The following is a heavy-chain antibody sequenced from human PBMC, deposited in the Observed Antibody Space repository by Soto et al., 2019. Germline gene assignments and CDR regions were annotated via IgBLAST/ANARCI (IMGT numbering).Heavy chain of an antibody. CDR3: AREDLWFGELSGYYYYMDV. CDR1: GYTFTSYA. V-gene: IGHV1-3*01. Sequence: ASVKVSCKASGYTFTSYAMHWVRQAPGQRLEWMGWINAGNGNTKYSQKFQGRVTITRDTSASTAYMELSSLRSEDTAVYYCAREDLWFGELSGYYYYMDVWGKGTTVTVSS. CDR2: INAGNGNT. D-gene: IGHD3-10*01. J-gene: IGHJ6*03.